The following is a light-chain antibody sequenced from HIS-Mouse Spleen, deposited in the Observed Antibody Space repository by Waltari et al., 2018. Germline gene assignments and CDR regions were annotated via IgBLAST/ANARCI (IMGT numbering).Light chain of an antibody. Sequence: DIQMTQSPSTLSASVGDRVTITCRASQSISSWLAWYQQKPGKAPKLLIYKAPSLESGVQSRFSGSGSGTEFTLTISSLQPDDFATYYCQQYNSYSPTWTFGQGTKVEIK. V-gene: IGKV1-5*03. CDR1: QSISSW. CDR3: QQYNSYSPTWT. J-gene: IGKJ1*01. CDR2: KAP.